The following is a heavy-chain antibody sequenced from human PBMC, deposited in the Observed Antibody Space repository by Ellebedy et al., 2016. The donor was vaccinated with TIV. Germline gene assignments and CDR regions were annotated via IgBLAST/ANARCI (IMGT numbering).Heavy chain of an antibody. V-gene: IGHV3-30*18. CDR2: ISYDGSNK. CDR1: GFTFSSYS. Sequence: GESLKISXAASGFTFSSYSMNWVRQAPGKGLEWVAVISYDGSNKYYADSVKGRFTISRDNSKNTLYLQMNSLRAEDTAAYYCAKEDYGSGSYLFDYWGQGTLVTVSS. CDR3: AKEDYGSGSYLFDY. D-gene: IGHD3-10*01. J-gene: IGHJ4*02.